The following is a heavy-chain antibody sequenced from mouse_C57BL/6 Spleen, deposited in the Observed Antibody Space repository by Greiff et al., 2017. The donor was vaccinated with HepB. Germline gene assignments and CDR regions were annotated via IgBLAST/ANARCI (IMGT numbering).Heavy chain of an antibody. CDR2: INPSSGYT. V-gene: IGHV1-7*01. D-gene: IGHD1-1*01. Sequence: VQLQQSGAELAKPGASVKLSCKASGYTFTSYWMHWVKQRPGQGLEWIGYINPSSGYTKYNQKFKDKATLTADKSSSTAYMQLSSLTYENSAVYYCARWVITTVVEGYFDVWGTGTTVTVSS. CDR1: GYTFTSYW. CDR3: ARWVITTVVEGYFDV. J-gene: IGHJ1*03.